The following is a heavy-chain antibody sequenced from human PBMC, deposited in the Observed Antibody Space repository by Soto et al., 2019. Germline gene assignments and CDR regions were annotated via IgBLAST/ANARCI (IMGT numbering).Heavy chain of an antibody. CDR1: GFTFSSYS. CDR3: ARGLGSSSSYYYYYYGMDV. D-gene: IGHD6-6*01. J-gene: IGHJ6*02. Sequence: KTGGSLRLSCAASGFTFSSYSMNWVRQAPGKGLEWVSSISSSSSYIYYADSVKGRFTISRDNAKNSLYLQMNSLRAEDTAVYYCARGLGSSSSYYYYYYGMDVWGQGTTVTVSS. CDR2: ISSSSSYI. V-gene: IGHV3-21*01.